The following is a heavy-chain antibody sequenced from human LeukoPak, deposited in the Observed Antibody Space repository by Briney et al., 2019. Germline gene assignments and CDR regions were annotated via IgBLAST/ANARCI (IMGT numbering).Heavy chain of an antibody. CDR2: ISYDGSNK. V-gene: IGHV3-30*18. Sequence: GGSLRLSCAASGFTFSSYGMHWVRQAPGKGLEWVAVISYDGSNKYYADSVKGRFTISRDNSKNTLYLQMNSLRAEDTAVYYCAKGPERGYNWNWFNYYYYYMDVWGKGTTVTVSS. CDR3: AKGPERGYNWNWFNYYYYYMDV. J-gene: IGHJ6*03. CDR1: GFTFSSYG. D-gene: IGHD1-7*01.